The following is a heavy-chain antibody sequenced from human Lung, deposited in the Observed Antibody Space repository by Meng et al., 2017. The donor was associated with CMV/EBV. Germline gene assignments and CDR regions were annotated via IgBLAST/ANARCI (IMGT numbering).Heavy chain of an antibody. CDR1: GFTFSDYY. J-gene: IGHJ4*01. CDR3: ARERADDDDNKQTMDD. D-gene: IGHD3-22*01. CDR2: ISSSVTTI. Sequence: SCAASGFTFSDYYMSWIRQAPGKGLEWVSYISSSVTTIYYADSVKSRFTISRNNAKNSLYLQMNSLRDEDTDVYYCARERADDDDNKQTMDDWGLGXLVTVSS. V-gene: IGHV3-11*01.